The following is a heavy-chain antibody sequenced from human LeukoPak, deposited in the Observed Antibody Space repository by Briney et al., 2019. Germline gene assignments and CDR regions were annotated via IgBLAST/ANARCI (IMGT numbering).Heavy chain of an antibody. D-gene: IGHD2-8*02. Sequence: GGSLRLSCAASGFTFSSYAMHWVRQAPGKGLEYVSAISSNGGSTYYANSVKGRFTISTDNSKNTLYLQMGSLRAEDMAVYYCARDRSMVTTLGVYYFDYWGQGTLVTASS. CDR1: GFTFSSYA. CDR2: ISSNGGST. J-gene: IGHJ4*02. CDR3: ARDRSMVTTLGVYYFDY. V-gene: IGHV3-64*01.